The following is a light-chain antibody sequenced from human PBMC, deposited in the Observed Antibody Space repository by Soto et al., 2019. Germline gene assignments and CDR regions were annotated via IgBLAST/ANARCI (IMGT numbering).Light chain of an antibody. Sequence: DIQMTQSPSSLSASVGERVTITCQASQDISSYLNWYQQKPGKAPKLLIYDASNLESGVPSRFSGGGSGTDFTFTISSLQPEDIATYYCQQYDNLPLTFGGGTKGEMK. CDR3: QQYDNLPLT. J-gene: IGKJ4*01. CDR2: DAS. CDR1: QDISSY. V-gene: IGKV1-33*01.